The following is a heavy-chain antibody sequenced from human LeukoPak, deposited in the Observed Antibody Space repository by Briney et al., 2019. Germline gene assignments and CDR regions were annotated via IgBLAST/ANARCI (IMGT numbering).Heavy chain of an antibody. CDR1: RGSISSSSYY. V-gene: IGHV4-39*01. Sequence: SETLSLTCTVSRGSISSSSYYWAWIRQPPWKGLEWIGMIYHSGTSYYNASLKSRVSISVDTSKNQFSLKLSSVTAADTAVYYCARQVCSSISCYVDYWGQRTLVTVSS. J-gene: IGHJ4*02. CDR2: IYHSGTS. D-gene: IGHD2-2*01. CDR3: ARQVCSSISCYVDY.